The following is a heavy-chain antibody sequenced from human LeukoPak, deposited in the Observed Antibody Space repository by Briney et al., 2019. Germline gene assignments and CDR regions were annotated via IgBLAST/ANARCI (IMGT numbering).Heavy chain of an antibody. CDR3: ARGGPQYYDFWSGYYWFDP. D-gene: IGHD3-3*01. J-gene: IGHJ5*02. Sequence: SETLSLTCTVSGGSISSYYWSWIRQPAGKGLEWIGRIYTSGSTNYNPSLKSRVTMSVDTSKNQFSLKLSSVTAADTAVYYCARGGPQYYDFWSGYYWFDPWGQGTLVTVSS. CDR1: GGSISSYY. CDR2: IYTSGST. V-gene: IGHV4-4*07.